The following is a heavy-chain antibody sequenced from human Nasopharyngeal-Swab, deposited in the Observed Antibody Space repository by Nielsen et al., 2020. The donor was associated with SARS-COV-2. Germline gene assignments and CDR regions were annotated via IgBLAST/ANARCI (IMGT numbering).Heavy chain of an antibody. CDR2: ISSSSSYT. Sequence: SCAASGFTFSDYYMSWIRQAPGKGLEWVSYISSSSSYTNYADSVKGRFTISRDNAKNSLYLQMNSLRAEDTAVYYCARDYCSSTSCYDYWGQGTLVTVSS. J-gene: IGHJ4*02. V-gene: IGHV3-11*06. D-gene: IGHD2-2*01. CDR1: GFTFSDYY. CDR3: ARDYCSSTSCYDY.